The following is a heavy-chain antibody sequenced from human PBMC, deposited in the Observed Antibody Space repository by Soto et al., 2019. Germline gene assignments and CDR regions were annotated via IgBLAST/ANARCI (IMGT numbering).Heavy chain of an antibody. Sequence: LETLSHSCTVSGGSISSYYWSWIRQPPGKGLEWIGYIYYSGSTNYNPSLKSRVTISVDTSKNQFSLKLSSVTAADTAVYYCARHPTVTEYYFDYWGQGTLVTVSS. CDR2: IYYSGST. D-gene: IGHD4-17*01. CDR3: ARHPTVTEYYFDY. CDR1: GGSISSYY. V-gene: IGHV4-59*08. J-gene: IGHJ4*02.